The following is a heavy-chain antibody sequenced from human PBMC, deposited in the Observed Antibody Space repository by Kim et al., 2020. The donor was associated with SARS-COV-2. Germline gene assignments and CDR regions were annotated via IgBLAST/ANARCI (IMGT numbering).Heavy chain of an antibody. Sequence: ASVKVSCKASGYTFTGYYMHWVRQAPGQGLEWMGWINPNSGGTNYAQKFQGRVTMTRDTSISTAYMELSRLRSDDTAVYYCARDKPHWGSYRPNDAFDIWGQGTMVTVSS. V-gene: IGHV1-2*02. CDR2: INPNSGGT. J-gene: IGHJ3*02. D-gene: IGHD3-16*02. CDR1: GYTFTGYY. CDR3: ARDKPHWGSYRPNDAFDI.